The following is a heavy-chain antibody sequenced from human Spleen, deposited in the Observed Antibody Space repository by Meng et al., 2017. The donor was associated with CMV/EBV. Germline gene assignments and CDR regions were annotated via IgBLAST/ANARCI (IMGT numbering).Heavy chain of an antibody. D-gene: IGHD1-26*01. CDR3: AKAFSASRYREYYDD. CDR1: GYSFTSYW. Sequence: GESLKISCKGSGYSFTSYWVVWVRQTPGTGLEWMGIIYPSDSDTKCSPSFQGQVTISADTSINTAYLQWSSLKASDTAMYYCAKAFSASRYREYYDDWGQGTLVTVSS. CDR2: IYPSDSDT. V-gene: IGHV5-51*01. J-gene: IGHJ4*02.